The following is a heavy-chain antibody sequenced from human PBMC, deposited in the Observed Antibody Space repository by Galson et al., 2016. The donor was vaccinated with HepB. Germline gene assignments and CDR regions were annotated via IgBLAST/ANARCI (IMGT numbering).Heavy chain of an antibody. D-gene: IGHD5-24*01. CDR1: GGTFTSYA. J-gene: IGHJ6*02. V-gene: IGHV1-69*13. Sequence: SVKVSCKASGGTFTSYAISWVRQAPGQGLEWMGGIIPIFGTSNYAQKFQGRVTITADEATSTAYMALSSLRSEDTAVYYCARVRDGYNHYYYYGMDVWGQGTTVTGSS. CDR2: IIPIFGTS. CDR3: ARVRDGYNHYYYYGMDV.